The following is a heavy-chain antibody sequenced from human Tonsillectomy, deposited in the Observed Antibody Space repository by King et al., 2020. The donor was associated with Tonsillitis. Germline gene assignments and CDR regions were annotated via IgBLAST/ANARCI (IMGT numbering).Heavy chain of an antibody. J-gene: IGHJ2*01. D-gene: IGHD3-3*02. Sequence: VQLVESGGGVVQPGTSLRLSCAASGFTFANYGMHWVRQAPGKGLEWVALIAYDASYENYADSVKGRFTISRDSSKNTLYLEMNSLRVEDMAVYYCAKAGIGFSDWYFDLWGRGTLVTVSS. V-gene: IGHV3-30*18. CDR2: IAYDASYE. CDR1: GFTFANYG. CDR3: AKAGIGFSDWYFDL.